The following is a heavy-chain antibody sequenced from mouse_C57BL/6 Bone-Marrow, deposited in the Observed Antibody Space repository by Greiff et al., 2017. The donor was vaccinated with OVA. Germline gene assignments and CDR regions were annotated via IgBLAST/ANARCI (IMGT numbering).Heavy chain of an antibody. D-gene: IGHD2-4*01. J-gene: IGHJ3*01. CDR3: ATEDYAWFAY. CDR2: ILPGSGST. V-gene: IGHV1-9*01. CDR1: GYTFTGYW. Sequence: QVQLQQSGAELMKPGASVKLSCKATGYTFTGYWIAWVKQRPGHGLEWIGEILPGSGSTNYNEKFKGKATFTADQSSNTAYMQLSSLTTEDSAIYYCATEDYAWFAYWGQGTLVTVSA.